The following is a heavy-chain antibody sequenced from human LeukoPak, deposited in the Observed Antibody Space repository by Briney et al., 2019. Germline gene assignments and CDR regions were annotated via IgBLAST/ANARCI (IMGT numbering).Heavy chain of an antibody. V-gene: IGHV4-39*07. CDR2: IYYSGST. CDR1: GGSISSSSYY. J-gene: IGHJ4*02. Sequence: SETLSLTCTVSGGSISSSSYYWGWIRQPPGKGLEWIGSIYYSGSTYYNPSLKSRVTISVDTSKNQFSLKLSSVTAADTAVYYCARVYGSGSVHFDYWGQGTLVTVSS. CDR3: ARVYGSGSVHFDY. D-gene: IGHD3-10*01.